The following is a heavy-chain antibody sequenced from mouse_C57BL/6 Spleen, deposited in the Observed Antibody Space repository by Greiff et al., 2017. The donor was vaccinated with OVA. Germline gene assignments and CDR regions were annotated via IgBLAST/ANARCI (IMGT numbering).Heavy chain of an antibody. CDR2: IHPNSGST. D-gene: IGHD1-1*01. Sequence: VQLQQPGAELVKPGASVKLSCKASGYTFTSYWMHWVKQRPGQGLEWIGMIHPNSGSTNYNEKFKSKATLTVEKSSSTAYMQLSSLTSEDSAVYYCAVITTVVAKDNYWGQGTTLTVSS. J-gene: IGHJ2*01. V-gene: IGHV1-64*01. CDR3: AVITTVVAKDNY. CDR1: GYTFTSYW.